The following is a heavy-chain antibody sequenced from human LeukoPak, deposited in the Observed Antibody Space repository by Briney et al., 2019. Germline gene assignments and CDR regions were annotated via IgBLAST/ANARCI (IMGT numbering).Heavy chain of an antibody. CDR2: IYFTGST. D-gene: IGHD3-22*01. V-gene: IGHV4-39*07. CDR3: AREVLGGDYYDSSGYYYFDY. J-gene: IGHJ4*02. CDR1: RGSISSSSYY. Sequence: SETLSLTCTVSRGSISSSSYYWGWICQPPGKGLEWIGSIYFTGSTYYNPSLKSRVTISVDTSKNQFSLKLSSVTAADTAVYYCAREVLGGDYYDSSGYYYFDYWGQGTLVTVSS.